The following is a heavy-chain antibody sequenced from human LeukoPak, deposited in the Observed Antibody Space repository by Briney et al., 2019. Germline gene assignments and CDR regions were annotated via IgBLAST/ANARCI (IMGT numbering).Heavy chain of an antibody. CDR2: FDPEDGET. CDR1: GYTLTELS. CDR3: ARGSPFGGGFDY. J-gene: IGHJ4*02. D-gene: IGHD3-16*01. Sequence: ASVKVSCKVSGYTLTELSMHWVRQAPGKGLEWMGGFDPEDGETIYAQKFQGRVTMTTDTSTSTAYMELRSLRSDDTAVYYCARGSPFGGGFDYWGQGTLVTVSS. V-gene: IGHV1-24*01.